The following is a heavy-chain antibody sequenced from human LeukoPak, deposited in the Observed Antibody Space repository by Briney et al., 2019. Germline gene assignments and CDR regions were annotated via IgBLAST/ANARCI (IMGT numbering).Heavy chain of an antibody. V-gene: IGHV3-43*02. CDR2: ISGDGGST. J-gene: IGHJ6*02. CDR1: GFTFDDYA. CDR3: AAPSSVAARHYYYYGMDA. D-gene: IGHD6-6*01. Sequence: GGSLRLSCAASGFTFDDYAMHWVRQAPGKGLEWVSLISGDGGSTYYADSVKGRFTISRDNSKNSLYLQMNSLRTEDTALYYCAAPSSVAARHYYYYGMDAWGQGTTVTVSS.